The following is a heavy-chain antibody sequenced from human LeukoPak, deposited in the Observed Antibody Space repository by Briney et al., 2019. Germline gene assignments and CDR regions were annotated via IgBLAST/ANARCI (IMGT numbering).Heavy chain of an antibody. V-gene: IGHV1-2*02. J-gene: IGHJ4*02. Sequence: ASVKVPCKASGYTFTSYGISWVRQAPGQGLEWMGWINPNSGGTNYAQKFQGRVTMTRDTSITTAYMEMSRLRSDDTALYYCARSPHILTGENFDYWGQGTLVTVSS. CDR3: ARSPHILTGENFDY. D-gene: IGHD3-9*01. CDR1: GYTFTSYG. CDR2: INPNSGGT.